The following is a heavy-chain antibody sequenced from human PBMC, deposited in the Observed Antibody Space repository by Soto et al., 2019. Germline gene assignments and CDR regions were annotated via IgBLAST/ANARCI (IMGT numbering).Heavy chain of an antibody. V-gene: IGHV4-4*02. Sequence: PSETLSLTCTVSGGSVTSRNWWIWVRQPPGKGLEWIGAIHHSGTTDYNPSLKSRATISVDKSKNHFSLRLTSVTAADTALSYCARQERELDWFDPWGQGTLVTV. J-gene: IGHJ5*02. CDR2: IHHSGTT. CDR1: GGSVTSRNW. CDR3: ARQERELDWFDP. D-gene: IGHD1-7*01.